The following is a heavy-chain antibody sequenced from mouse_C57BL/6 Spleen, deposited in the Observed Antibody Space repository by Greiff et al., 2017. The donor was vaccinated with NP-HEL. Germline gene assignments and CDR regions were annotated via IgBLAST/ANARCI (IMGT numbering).Heavy chain of an antibody. CDR2: ISYSGST. CDR3: ARDGGSGSAWFAY. V-gene: IGHV3-1*01. CDR1: GYSITSGYD. D-gene: IGHD3-2*02. J-gene: IGHJ3*01. Sequence: EVQLQESGPGMVKPSQSLSLTCTVTGYSITSGYDWHWIRHFPGNKLEWMGYISYSGSTNYNPSLKSRISITHDTSKNHFFLKLNSVTTEDTATYYCARDGGSGSAWFAYWGQGTLVTVSA.